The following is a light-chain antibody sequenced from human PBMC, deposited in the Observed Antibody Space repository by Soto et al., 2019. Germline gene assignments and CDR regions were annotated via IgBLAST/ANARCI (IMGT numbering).Light chain of an antibody. Sequence: EIVMTQSPATLSVSPGDRATVSCRASQSVSSNLAWYQQKPAQAPRLLIYGASTRATGIPARFSGSGSGTEFTLTISSLQSEDFAIYYCQQYNNRPLTFGGGTKVEIK. J-gene: IGKJ4*01. CDR1: QSVSSN. V-gene: IGKV3-15*01. CDR3: QQYNNRPLT. CDR2: GAS.